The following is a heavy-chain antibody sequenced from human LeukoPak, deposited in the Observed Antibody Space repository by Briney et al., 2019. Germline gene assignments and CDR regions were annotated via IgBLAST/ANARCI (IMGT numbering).Heavy chain of an antibody. V-gene: IGHV4-30-2*01. CDR1: GGSISSGGYS. D-gene: IGHD1-1*01. CDR3: ARQTTQNDY. J-gene: IGHJ4*02. CDR2: IYHSGST. Sequence: SSQTLSLTCAVSGGSISSGGYSWSWIRQPPGKGLEWIGYIYHSGSTYYNPSLKSRVTISVDRSKNQFSLKLSSVTAADTAVYYCARQTTQNDYWGQETLVTVSS.